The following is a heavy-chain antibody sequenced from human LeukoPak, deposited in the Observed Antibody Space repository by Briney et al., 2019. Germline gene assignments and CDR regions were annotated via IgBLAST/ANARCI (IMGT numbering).Heavy chain of an antibody. Sequence: SETLSLTCTVSGGSISSYYWSWIRQPAGKGLEWIGRIYTSGSTNYNPSLKRRVPMSVDTSKNQFSLKLSSVTAADTAVYYCAREIWWEPGKEYFDYWGQGTLVTVSS. CDR1: GGSISSYY. J-gene: IGHJ4*02. CDR2: IYTSGST. CDR3: AREIWWEPGKEYFDY. D-gene: IGHD1-26*01. V-gene: IGHV4-4*07.